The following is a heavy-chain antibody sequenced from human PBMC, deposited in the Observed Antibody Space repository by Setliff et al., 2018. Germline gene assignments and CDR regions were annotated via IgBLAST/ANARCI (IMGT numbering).Heavy chain of an antibody. CDR2: IKSEIAGGTT. CDR3: TTAHYTGNSRTLDF. V-gene: IGHV3-15*01. D-gene: IGHD1-26*01. J-gene: IGHJ4*02. CDR1: GFTFSEEW. Sequence: PGESLKISCAASGFTFSEEWMSWVRQAPGKGLEWIGRIKSEIAGGTTDYGAPVKGRFTISRDDSKNTLLLQMNNLKTEDTALYYCTTAHYTGNSRTLDFWGPGTLVTVSS.